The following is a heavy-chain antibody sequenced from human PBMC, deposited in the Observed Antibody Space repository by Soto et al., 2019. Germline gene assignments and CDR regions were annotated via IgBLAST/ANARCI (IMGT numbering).Heavy chain of an antibody. J-gene: IGHJ5*02. V-gene: IGHV4-4*02. CDR3: ASSWSAANPWFDP. D-gene: IGHD6-13*01. CDR2: IYHSGST. Sequence: QVQLQESGPGLVKPSGTLSLTCAVSSGSISSSNWWSWVRQPPGKGLEWIVEIYHSGSTNFNPDLKSRVTISVDKSKNQFSLKLSTVTAADTAVYYCASSWSAANPWFDPWGQGTLVTVSS. CDR1: SGSISSSNW.